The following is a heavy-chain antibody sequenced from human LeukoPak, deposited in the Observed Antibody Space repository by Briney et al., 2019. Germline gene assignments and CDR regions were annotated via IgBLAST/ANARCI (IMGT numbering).Heavy chain of an antibody. V-gene: IGHV4-59*01. J-gene: IGHJ4*02. CDR1: GVSISSYY. D-gene: IGHD6-19*01. Sequence: SETLSLTCTVSGVSISSYYWSWIRQPPGKGLEWIGYIYYSGSTNYNPSLKSRVTISVDTSKNQFSLKLSSVTAADTAVYYCARVVAVAGKFDYWGQGTLVTVSS. CDR3: ARVVAVAGKFDY. CDR2: IYYSGST.